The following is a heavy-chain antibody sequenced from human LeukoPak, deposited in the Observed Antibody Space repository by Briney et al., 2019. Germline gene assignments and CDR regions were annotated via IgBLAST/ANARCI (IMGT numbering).Heavy chain of an antibody. CDR3: ACGDYYDSSGYPMGDY. J-gene: IGHJ4*02. V-gene: IGHV1-69*04. D-gene: IGHD3-22*01. CDR2: IIPILGIA. Sequence: ASVKVSCKASGGTFSSYAISWVRQAPGQGLEWMGRIIPILGIANYAQKFQGRVTITADKSTSTAYMELSSLRSEDTAVYYCACGDYYDSSGYPMGDYWGQGTLVTVSS. CDR1: GGTFSSYA.